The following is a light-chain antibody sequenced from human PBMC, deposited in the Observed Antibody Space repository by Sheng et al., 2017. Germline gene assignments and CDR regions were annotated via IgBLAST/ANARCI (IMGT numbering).Light chain of an antibody. V-gene: IGKV4-1*01. CDR2: WAS. CDR1: QSVFYSSNNENY. J-gene: IGKJ2*01. CDR3: QQYYTTPFT. Sequence: DIVMTQSPDSLAVSLGESVTINCKSSQSVFYSSNNENYLAWYQHKPGQPPRLLIYWASTRESGVPDRFSGSGSGTDFTLTISSLQAEDVAVYYCQQYYTTPFTFGQGTKLEIK.